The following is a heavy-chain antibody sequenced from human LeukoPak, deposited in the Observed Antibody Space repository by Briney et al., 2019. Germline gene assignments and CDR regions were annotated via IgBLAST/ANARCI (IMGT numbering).Heavy chain of an antibody. Sequence: SVKVSCKASGGTFSCYAISWVRQAPGQGLEWVGGIIPIFGTANYAQKFQGRVTITADESTSTAYMELSSLRSEDTAVYYCARGYSSGWYDYWGQGTLVTVSS. J-gene: IGHJ4*02. CDR2: IIPIFGTA. V-gene: IGHV1-69*01. CDR3: ARGYSSGWYDY. CDR1: GGTFSCYA. D-gene: IGHD6-19*01.